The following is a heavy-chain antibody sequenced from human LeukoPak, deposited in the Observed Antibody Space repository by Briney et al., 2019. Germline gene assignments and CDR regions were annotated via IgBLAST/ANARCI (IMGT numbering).Heavy chain of an antibody. CDR3: AKEIITGDDYGDFSNYGMDV. CDR2: ISYEGSNK. J-gene: IGHJ6*02. D-gene: IGHD4-17*01. V-gene: IGHV3-30*18. CDR1: GFTFSSYG. Sequence: GGPLRPSCAASGFTFSSYGMHWVRQAPGKGLEWVAVISYEGSNKKYTDSVKGRFTISRDNSKNTLYLQMNSLRAEDTAVYYCAKEIITGDDYGDFSNYGMDVWGQGTTVTVSS.